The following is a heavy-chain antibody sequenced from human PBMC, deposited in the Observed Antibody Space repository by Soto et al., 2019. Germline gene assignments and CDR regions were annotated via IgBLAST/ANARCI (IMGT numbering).Heavy chain of an antibody. CDR2: IYYSGST. V-gene: IGHV4-59*08. J-gene: IGHJ4*02. D-gene: IGHD4-17*01. CDR3: ARRSNGGDFDY. CDR1: GGSIGSYY. Sequence: SETLSLTCTVSGGSIGSYYWSWIRQPPGKGLEWIGYIYYSGSTNYNPSLKSRVTISVDTSKNQFSLKLSSVTAADTAVYYCARRSNGGDFDYWGQGTLVTVSS.